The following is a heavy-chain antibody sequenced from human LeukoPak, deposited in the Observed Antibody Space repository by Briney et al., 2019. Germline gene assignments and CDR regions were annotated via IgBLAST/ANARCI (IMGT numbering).Heavy chain of an antibody. D-gene: IGHD4-17*01. Sequence: ASVKVSCKSSGYTFTSYGISWVRQAPGQGLEWMGWISAYNGNTNYAQKLQGRVTMTTDTSTSTAYMELRSLRSDDTAVYYCARTRVVTTVTGLDYWGQGTLVTVSS. CDR3: ARTRVVTTVTGLDY. CDR1: GYTFTSYG. V-gene: IGHV1-18*01. CDR2: ISAYNGNT. J-gene: IGHJ4*02.